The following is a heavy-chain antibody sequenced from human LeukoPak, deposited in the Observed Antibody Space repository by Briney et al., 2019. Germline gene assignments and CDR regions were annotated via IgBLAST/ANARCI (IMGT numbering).Heavy chain of an antibody. D-gene: IGHD2-8*01. CDR1: GFTFSNYG. V-gene: IGHV3-23*01. CDR2: ISGSGGST. Sequence: GGSLRLSCAASGFTFSNYGMNWVRQAPGEGLEWVSAISGSGGSTYYANSVKGRFTISRDNYKSTLYLQMSSLRAEDTAVYYCAKGRDSYAILDYWGQGTLVTVSS. J-gene: IGHJ4*02. CDR3: AKGRDSYAILDY.